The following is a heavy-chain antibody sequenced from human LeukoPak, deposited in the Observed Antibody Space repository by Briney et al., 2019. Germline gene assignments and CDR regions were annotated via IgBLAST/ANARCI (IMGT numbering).Heavy chain of an antibody. V-gene: IGHV4-34*01. Sequence: SETLSLTCAVYGKSGSGYYWTWFRQVPGKGLEWIGEIDQSGSTNYNPSLKRRVIISVDTSKSQFSLKMTSVTAADTGLYYCARGVDYWGQGTVVTVSS. CDR1: GKSGSGYY. CDR3: ARGVDY. CDR2: IDQSGST. J-gene: IGHJ4*02.